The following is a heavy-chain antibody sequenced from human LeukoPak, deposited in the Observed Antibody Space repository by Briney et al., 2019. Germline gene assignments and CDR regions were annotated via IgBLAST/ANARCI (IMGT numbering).Heavy chain of an antibody. CDR1: GDSVSSNSAA. Sequence: TSQTLSLTCAISGDSVSSNSAAWNWIRQSPSRGLEWLGRTYYRSKWYNDYAVSVKSRITINPDTSKNQSSLQLTSVTPEDTAVYYCARAYCSGGSCQFDYWGQGTLVTVSS. V-gene: IGHV6-1*01. D-gene: IGHD2-15*01. CDR2: TYYRSKWYN. CDR3: ARAYCSGGSCQFDY. J-gene: IGHJ4*02.